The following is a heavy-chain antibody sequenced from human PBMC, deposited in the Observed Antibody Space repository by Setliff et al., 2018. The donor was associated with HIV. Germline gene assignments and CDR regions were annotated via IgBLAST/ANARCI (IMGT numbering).Heavy chain of an antibody. D-gene: IGHD3-10*01. Sequence: PSETLSLTCNVSGFSFRNSFYNWGWIRQPPGKGLEWIGTIYYSGTTYYNPSLKSRFTISRDNSKNTLYLQMNSLRAEDTAVYYCARSVIGYYYYGMDVWGQGTTVTVSS. V-gene: IGHV4-39*01. J-gene: IGHJ6*02. CDR3: ARSVIGYYYYGMDV. CDR1: GFSFRNSFYN. CDR2: IYYSGTT.